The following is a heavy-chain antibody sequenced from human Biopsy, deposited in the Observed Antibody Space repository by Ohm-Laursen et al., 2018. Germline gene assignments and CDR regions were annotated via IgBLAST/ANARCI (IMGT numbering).Heavy chain of an antibody. V-gene: IGHV4-61*01. D-gene: IGHD6-13*01. J-gene: IGHJ6*02. CDR3: ARVPLPGIGAAYQGRFLYGMDV. Sequence: TLSLTCTVSGDSVSSGSFYWTWIRQPPGQGLEYIGYIYDRGSTANYSPSLKSRVTISVDTAKKQFSLSLRSVTAADTAVYYCARVPLPGIGAAYQGRFLYGMDVWSQGTTVSVSS. CDR2: IYDRGSTA. CDR1: GDSVSSGSFY.